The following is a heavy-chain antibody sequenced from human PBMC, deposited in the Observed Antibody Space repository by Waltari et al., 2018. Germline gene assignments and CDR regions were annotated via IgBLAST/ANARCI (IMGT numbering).Heavy chain of an antibody. V-gene: IGHV1-3*03. J-gene: IGHJ4*02. CDR2: INVDNGNT. D-gene: IGHD3-22*01. CDR3: ARASRRGYYYDSSGYFQEHYFDY. CDR1: GYTFTNHA. Sequence: QVHLVQSGAEVKKPGASVKVSCKASGYTFTNHAIHWVRQAPGHRLEWMGWINVDNGNTIHSQEFHGRVTITRDTSATTVNMELSSLRSDDMAVYYCARASRRGYYYDSSGYFQEHYFDYWGQGALVTVSS.